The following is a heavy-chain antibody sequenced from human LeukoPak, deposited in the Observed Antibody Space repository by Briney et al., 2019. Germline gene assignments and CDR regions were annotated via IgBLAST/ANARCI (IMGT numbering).Heavy chain of an antibody. D-gene: IGHD3-3*01. Sequence: SETLSLTCTVSGGSISSGDYYWSWIRQPPGKGPEWIGYIYYSGSTYYNPSLKSRVTIPVDTSKNQFSLKLSSVTAADTAVYYCASGDYDFWSGPKYWGQGTLVTVSS. CDR1: GGSISSGDYY. CDR2: IYYSGST. V-gene: IGHV4-30-4*08. J-gene: IGHJ4*02. CDR3: ASGDYDFWSGPKY.